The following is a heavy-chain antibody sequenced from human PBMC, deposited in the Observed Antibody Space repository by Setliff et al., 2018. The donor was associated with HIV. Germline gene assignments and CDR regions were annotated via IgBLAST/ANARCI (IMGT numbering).Heavy chain of an antibody. CDR1: GYSISSGYY. CDR2: IYHNGIT. D-gene: IGHD6-6*01. V-gene: IGHV4-38-2*01. CDR3: ARAEQLALGDYYYMDV. J-gene: IGHJ6*03. Sequence: SETLSLTCGVSGYSISSGYYWGWIRQPPGKGLEWIGSIYHNGITYYNPSLKSRVTISVDTSQNQFSLKLSSVTAADTSIYHCARAEQLALGDYYYMDVWGKGTTVTVSS.